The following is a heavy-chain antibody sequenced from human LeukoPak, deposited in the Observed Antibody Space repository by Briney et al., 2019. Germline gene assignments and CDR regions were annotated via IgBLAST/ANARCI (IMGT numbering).Heavy chain of an antibody. V-gene: IGHV3-21*01. CDR2: ISSSSSYI. D-gene: IGHD3-3*01. CDR1: GFTFSSYS. CDR3: AREHDPPSYFDI. J-gene: IGHJ3*02. Sequence: GGSLRLSCAASGFTFSSYSMNWVRQAPGKGPEWVSSISSSSSYIYYADSVKGRFTISRDNAKNSLYLQMNSLRAEDTAVYYCAREHDPPSYFDIWGQGTMVTVSS.